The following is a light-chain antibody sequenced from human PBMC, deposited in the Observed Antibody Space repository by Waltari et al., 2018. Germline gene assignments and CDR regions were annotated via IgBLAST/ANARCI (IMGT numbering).Light chain of an antibody. CDR2: DVS. V-gene: IGLV2-14*03. Sequence: QSVVTQPASVSGSPGQSTSISSTGTSTDIGANDYVSWYQQHPGRAPQLVIYDVSVRPSGVSIRFSGSKSGNTASLTISGLQAEDEALYYCSSYTLTNPVVFGGGTKLTVL. CDR1: STDIGANDY. J-gene: IGLJ2*01. CDR3: SSYTLTNPVV.